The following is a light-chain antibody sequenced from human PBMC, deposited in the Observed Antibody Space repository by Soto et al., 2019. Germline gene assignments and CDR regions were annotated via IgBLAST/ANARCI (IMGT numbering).Light chain of an antibody. Sequence: RVTTQSPATLSVSPGERATLSCRASQTVAGDLAWYQQKPGQAPRLLIYRTSTRATGIPARFSGSGSGTEFTLTISSVQSEDFAVYYCQEYNGRSSFGQGTKVEIK. CDR3: QEYNGRSS. V-gene: IGKV3-15*01. J-gene: IGKJ1*01. CDR2: RTS. CDR1: QTVAGD.